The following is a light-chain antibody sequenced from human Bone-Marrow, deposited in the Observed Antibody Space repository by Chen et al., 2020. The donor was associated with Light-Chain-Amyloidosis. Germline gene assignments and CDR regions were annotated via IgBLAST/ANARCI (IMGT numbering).Light chain of an antibody. CDR3: SSYTITNTLV. V-gene: IGLV2-14*01. Sequence: QSALTQPASVSGSPGPSITISCTGTSSDFGGDNHVSWYQQHPDKDPKLMIYEVTNRPSWVPDRFSGSKSDNTASLTISGLQTEDESDYFCSSYTITNTLVFGSGTRVTVL. J-gene: IGLJ1*01. CDR1: SSDFGGDNH. CDR2: EVT.